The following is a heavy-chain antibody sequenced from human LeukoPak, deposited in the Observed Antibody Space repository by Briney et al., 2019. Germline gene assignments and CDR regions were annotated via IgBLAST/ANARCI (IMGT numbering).Heavy chain of an antibody. CDR3: AKKSRDGYNPFDY. V-gene: IGHV3-23*01. D-gene: IGHD5-24*01. CDR2: ISSGGESP. Sequence: PGGSLRLSCAASGVIFSRYAMSWVRQAPGKGLEWVCGISSGGESPSYADSVRGRFTSSRDNSKNTLYLEINRLRAEDTAVYSCAKKSRDGYNPFDYLGQGTLVTVSS. J-gene: IGHJ4*02. CDR1: GVIFSRYA.